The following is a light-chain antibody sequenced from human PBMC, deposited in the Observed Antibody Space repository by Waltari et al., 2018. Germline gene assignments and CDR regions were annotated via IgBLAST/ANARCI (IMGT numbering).Light chain of an antibody. CDR3: QHYYSSPLT. Sequence: DIVMTQSPDSLAVSLGERATINCKSSQRVLNSSNNKNYLAWYQQKPGQPPKLLMYWASTRESGVRDRCSGSGSGTDFTLPISSLQAEDVAVYYCQHYYSSPLTFGGGTKVASK. CDR1: QRVLNSSNNKNY. CDR2: WAS. V-gene: IGKV4-1*01. J-gene: IGKJ4*01.